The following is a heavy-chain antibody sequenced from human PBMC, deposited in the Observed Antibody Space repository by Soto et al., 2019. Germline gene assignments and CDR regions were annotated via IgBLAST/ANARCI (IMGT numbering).Heavy chain of an antibody. CDR2: ISGTGVNT. D-gene: IGHD6-6*01. J-gene: IGHJ5*02. Sequence: GGSLRLSCEASGFIFSSYAITWVRQAPGKGLEWVSTISGTGVNTYYADSVKGRFTVSRDNSKNTVWLQMNSLRAADSSVYYCAKDSGHNLYRTSSLEDCFGPWGQGTLVTVSS. V-gene: IGHV3-23*01. CDR3: AKDSGHNLYRTSSLEDCFGP. CDR1: GFIFSSYA.